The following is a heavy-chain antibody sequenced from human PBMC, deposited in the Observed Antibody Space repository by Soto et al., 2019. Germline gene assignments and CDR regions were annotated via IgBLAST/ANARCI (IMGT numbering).Heavy chain of an antibody. Sequence: QVQLVQSGAEVKKPGASVKVSCKASGYTFTGYYMHWVRQAPGQGLEWMGWINPNSGGTNYAQKFQGRVTITADKSTSTAYMELSSLRSEDTAVYYCARGALWSGYSLTWGQGTLVTVSS. CDR2: INPNSGGT. V-gene: IGHV1-2*02. CDR1: GYTFTGYY. CDR3: ARGALWSGYSLT. D-gene: IGHD3-3*01. J-gene: IGHJ5*02.